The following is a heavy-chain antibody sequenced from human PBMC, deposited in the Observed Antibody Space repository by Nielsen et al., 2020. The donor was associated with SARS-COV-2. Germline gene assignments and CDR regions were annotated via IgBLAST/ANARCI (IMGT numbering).Heavy chain of an antibody. J-gene: IGHJ4*02. CDR2: ISYDGSNK. D-gene: IGHD2-15*01. CDR1: GFTFSTYG. Sequence: GESLKISCAASGFTFSTYGVHWVRQAPGKGLEGVAAISYDGSNKYYVDSVKGRFTISRDNSKNTLYLQMSSLREEDTAVYYCAKDCTAIVVVPSGGVDYWGQGTLVTVSS. CDR3: AKDCTAIVVVPSGGVDY. V-gene: IGHV3-30*18.